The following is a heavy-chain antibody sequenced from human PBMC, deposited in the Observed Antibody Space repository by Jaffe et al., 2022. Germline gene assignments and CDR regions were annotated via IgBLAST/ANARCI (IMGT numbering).Heavy chain of an antibody. J-gene: IGHJ4*02. CDR2: ISYDGSNK. Sequence: QVQLVESGGGVVQPGRSLRLSCAASGFTFSSYGMHWVRQAPGKGLEWVAVISYDGSNKYYADSVKGRFTISRDNSKNTLYLQMNSLRAEDTAVYYCAKGDYDYIWGSYPDYWGQGTLVTVSS. V-gene: IGHV3-30*18. CDR1: GFTFSSYG. D-gene: IGHD3-16*02. CDR3: AKGDYDYIWGSYPDY.